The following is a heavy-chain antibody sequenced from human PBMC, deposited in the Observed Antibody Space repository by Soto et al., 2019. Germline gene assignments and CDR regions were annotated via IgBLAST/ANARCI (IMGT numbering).Heavy chain of an antibody. CDR1: GFTFIHFA. D-gene: IGHD1-1*01. CDR3: ARGRWTQTTADYYLDY. Sequence: QVQLVQSGAEVKQPGASVKVSCKASGFTFIHFALHWVRQAPGERLEWMGWINAGNGDTKYSQKFQDRVSINRDTSASTVYMEVSSLKSEDTAVHYCARGRWTQTTADYYLDYWGQGTLVTVSS. V-gene: IGHV1-3*01. CDR2: INAGNGDT. J-gene: IGHJ4*02.